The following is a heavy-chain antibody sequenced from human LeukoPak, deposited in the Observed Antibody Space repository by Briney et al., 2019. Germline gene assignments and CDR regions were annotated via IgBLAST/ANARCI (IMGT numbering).Heavy chain of an antibody. CDR2: INPNSGGT. Sequence: ASVKVSCKASGYTFTGYYMHWVRQAPGQGLEWMGWINPNSGGTNYAQKFQGRVTMTRDTSISTAYMELSRLRSDDTAVYYCARKVVGATTVDYWGQGTLVTVSS. CDR1: GYTFTGYY. V-gene: IGHV1-2*02. J-gene: IGHJ4*02. D-gene: IGHD1-26*01. CDR3: ARKVVGATTVDY.